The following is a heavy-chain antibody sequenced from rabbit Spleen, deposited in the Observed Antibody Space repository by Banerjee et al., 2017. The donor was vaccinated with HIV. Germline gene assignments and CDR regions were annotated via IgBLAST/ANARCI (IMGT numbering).Heavy chain of an antibody. CDR2: AYAGSSGRT. CDR1: RFSFSSTYW. CDR3: ARGYTFGVDGYGYARYFNL. V-gene: IGHV1S45*01. J-gene: IGHJ4*01. Sequence: QEQLEESPGDLVKPEGSLTLTCTASRFSFSSTYWICWVRQAPGKGLEWVACAYAGSSGRTYSATWAKGRFTVSKTSSNTVTLQMTSLTAADTATYFCARGYTFGVDGYGYARYFNLWGQGTLVTVS. D-gene: IGHD6-1*01.